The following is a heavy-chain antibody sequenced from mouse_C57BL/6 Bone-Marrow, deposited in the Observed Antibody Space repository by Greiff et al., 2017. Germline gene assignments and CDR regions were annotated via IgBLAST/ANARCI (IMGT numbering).Heavy chain of an antibody. CDR1: GYTFTSYW. CDR3: ARGGLALAY. CDR2: IHPNSGST. Sequence: VQLQQPGAELVKPGASVKLSCKASGYTFTSYWMHWVKQRPGQGLEWIGMIHPNSGSTNYNEKFKSKATLTVDKSFSTAYMQLSSLTSEDSAVYYCARGGLALAYWGQGTLVTVSA. V-gene: IGHV1-64*01. J-gene: IGHJ3*01.